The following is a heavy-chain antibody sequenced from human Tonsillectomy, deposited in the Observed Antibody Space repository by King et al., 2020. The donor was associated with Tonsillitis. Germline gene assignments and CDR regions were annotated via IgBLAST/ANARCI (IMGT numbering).Heavy chain of an antibody. J-gene: IGHJ6*02. CDR1: GFTFSSYS. CDR3: ARDQEDSASYYDYYYGMDD. V-gene: IGHV3-21*01. D-gene: IGHD1-26*01. Sequence: VQLVESGGGLVKPGGSLRLSCAASGFTFSSYSMNWVRQAPGKGLEWVSSISSSSSYIYYADSVKGRFTISRDNAKNTLYLQMNSLRAEDTAVYYCARDQEDSASYYDYYYGMDDWGQGTTVTVSS. CDR2: ISSSSSYI.